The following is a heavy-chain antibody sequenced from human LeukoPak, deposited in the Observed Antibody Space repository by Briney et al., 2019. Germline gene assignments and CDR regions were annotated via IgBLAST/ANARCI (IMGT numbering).Heavy chain of an antibody. J-gene: IGHJ5*02. Sequence: PGRSLRLSCAASGFTFSSYSMNWVRQAPGKGLEWVSSISSSSSYIYYADSVKGRFTISRDNAKNSLYLQMNSLRAEDTAVYYCARTVRRVYNWFDPWGQGTLVTVSS. D-gene: IGHD2-8*01. CDR3: ARTVRRVYNWFDP. CDR2: ISSSSSYI. CDR1: GFTFSSYS. V-gene: IGHV3-21*01.